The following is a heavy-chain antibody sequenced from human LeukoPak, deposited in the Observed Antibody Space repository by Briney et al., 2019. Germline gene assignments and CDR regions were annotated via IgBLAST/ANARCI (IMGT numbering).Heavy chain of an antibody. CDR2: IYYSGST. V-gene: IGHV4-59*01. J-gene: IGHJ6*03. D-gene: IGHD6-25*01. Sequence: SETLSLTCTVSGGSISSYYWSWIRQPPGKGLEWIGYIYYSGSTNYNPSLKSRVTISVDTSKNQFSLKLSSVTAADTAVYYCARAGGQRPRYYYYYMDVWGKGTTVTVSS. CDR3: ARAGGQRPRYYYYYMDV. CDR1: GGSISSYY.